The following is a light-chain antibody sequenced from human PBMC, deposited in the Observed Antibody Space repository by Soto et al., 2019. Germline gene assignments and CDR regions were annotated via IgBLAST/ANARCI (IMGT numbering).Light chain of an antibody. CDR1: DIGSKG. Sequence: SYERTQPPSVSVAPGKTASISCGGNDIGSKGVHWYQQKPGQAPVLVIYSDTDLPPVITERFSGSNSANLATLTISRVEAGDEADYYCQVWDSGSAHVVFGGGTKLTVL. CDR3: QVWDSGSAHVV. J-gene: IGLJ2*01. V-gene: IGLV3-21*01. CDR2: SDT.